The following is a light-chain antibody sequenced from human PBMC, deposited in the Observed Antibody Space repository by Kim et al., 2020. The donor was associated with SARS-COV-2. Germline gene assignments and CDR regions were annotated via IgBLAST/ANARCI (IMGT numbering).Light chain of an antibody. J-gene: IGLJ3*02. CDR1: ALPKQY. CDR3: QSSDSSGSYRV. Sequence: SPGQTARITCTGDALPKQYAYWYQQKPGQAPVLLIYKDSERPSGIPERFSGSSSGTKVTLTISGVRAEDEADYYCQSSDSSGSYRVFGGGTQLTVL. V-gene: IGLV3-25*03. CDR2: KDS.